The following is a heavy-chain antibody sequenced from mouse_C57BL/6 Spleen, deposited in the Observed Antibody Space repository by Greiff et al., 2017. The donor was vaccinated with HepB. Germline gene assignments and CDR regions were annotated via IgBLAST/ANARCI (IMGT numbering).Heavy chain of an antibody. D-gene: IGHD1-1*01. V-gene: IGHV5-6*01. Sequence: EVQLVESGGDLVKPGGSLKLSCAASGFTFSSYGMSWVRQTPDKRLEWVATISSGGSYTYYPDSVKGRFTISRDNAKNTLYLQMSSLKSEDTAMYYCARYGVTTVVAPSYFDYWGQGTTLTVSS. CDR2: ISSGGSYT. J-gene: IGHJ2*01. CDR3: ARYGVTTVVAPSYFDY. CDR1: GFTFSSYG.